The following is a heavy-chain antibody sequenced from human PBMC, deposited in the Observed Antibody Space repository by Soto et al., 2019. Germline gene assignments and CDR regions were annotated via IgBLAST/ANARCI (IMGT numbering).Heavy chain of an antibody. CDR1: GGIFSTYT. CDR3: ARGRGYTGYDGD. D-gene: IGHD5-12*01. V-gene: IGHV1-69*02. J-gene: IGHJ4*02. CDR2: IIPMLGIA. Sequence: QVQLVQSGAEVKKPGSSVKVSCKASGGIFSTYTISWVRQAPGQGLEWMGRIIPMLGIATYAQRFQDRVTITADKSTSTAYMELSSLRSEDTAVYYCARGRGYTGYDGDWGQGTLVTVSS.